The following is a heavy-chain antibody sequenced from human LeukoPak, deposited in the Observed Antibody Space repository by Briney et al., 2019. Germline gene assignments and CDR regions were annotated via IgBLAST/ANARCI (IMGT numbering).Heavy chain of an antibody. J-gene: IGHJ4*02. V-gene: IGHV3-30*18. Sequence: GGSLRLSCAASGFTFSSYGMHWVRQAPGKGLEWVAVISYDGSNKYYADSVKGRFTISRDNSKNTLYLQMNSLRAEDTAVCYCAKSDGSSSLFDYWGQGTLVTVSS. CDR1: GFTFSSYG. CDR2: ISYDGSNK. D-gene: IGHD6-6*01. CDR3: AKSDGSSSLFDY.